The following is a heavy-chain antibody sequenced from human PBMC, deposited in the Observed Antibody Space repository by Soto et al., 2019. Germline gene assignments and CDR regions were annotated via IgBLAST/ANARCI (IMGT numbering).Heavy chain of an antibody. CDR2: MNPNSGNT. J-gene: IGHJ6*02. Sequence: ASVKVSFKASGYTFTSYDINWLRQATGQGLEWMGWMNPNSGNTGYAQKFQGRVTMTRNTSISTAYMELSSLRSEDTAVYYCARGHDFWSGYFTYYYYGMDVWGQGTTVTVSS. CDR3: ARGHDFWSGYFTYYYYGMDV. CDR1: GYTFTSYD. D-gene: IGHD3-3*01. V-gene: IGHV1-8*01.